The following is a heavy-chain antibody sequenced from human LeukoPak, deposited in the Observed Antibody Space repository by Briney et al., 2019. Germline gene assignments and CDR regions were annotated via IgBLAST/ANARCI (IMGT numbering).Heavy chain of an antibody. D-gene: IGHD3-10*01. CDR1: GYSFTSYW. CDR3: ARPGYYGSGSYRAFDI. V-gene: IGHV5-51*01. CDR2: IYPGDSDT. Sequence: HGESLKISCKGCGYSFTSYWIGWVRQMPGKGLEWMGIIYPGDSDTRYSPSFQGQVTISADKSINTAYLQWSSLKASDTAMYYCARPGYYGSGSYRAFDIWGQGTMVTVSS. J-gene: IGHJ3*02.